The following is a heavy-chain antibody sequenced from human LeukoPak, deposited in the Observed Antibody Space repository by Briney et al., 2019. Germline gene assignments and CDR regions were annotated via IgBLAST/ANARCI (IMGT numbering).Heavy chain of an antibody. D-gene: IGHD3-22*01. CDR2: IIPIFGTA. V-gene: IGHV1-69*13. J-gene: IGHJ4*02. CDR3: ARLTTYYYDSSGYEGSDY. CDR1: GGTFSSYA. Sequence: ASVKVSCKASGGTFSSYAISWVRQAPGQGLEWMGGIIPIFGTANYAQKFQGRVTITADESTSTAYMELSSLRSEDTAVYYCARLTTYYYDSSGYEGSDYWGQGTLVTVSS.